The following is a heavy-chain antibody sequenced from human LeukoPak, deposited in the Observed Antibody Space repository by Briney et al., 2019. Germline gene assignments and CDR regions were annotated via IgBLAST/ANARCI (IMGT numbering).Heavy chain of an antibody. Sequence: PSETLSLTCAVYGGSFSGYYWSWIRQPPGKGLEWIGYIYYSGSTYYNPSLKSRVTISVDTSKNQFSLKLSSVTAADTAVYYCARDSVYYYGSGSYYNGKNWFDPWGQGTLVTVSS. CDR3: ARDSVYYYGSGSYYNGKNWFDP. J-gene: IGHJ5*02. CDR2: IYYSGST. V-gene: IGHV4-30-4*08. CDR1: GGSFSGYY. D-gene: IGHD3-10*01.